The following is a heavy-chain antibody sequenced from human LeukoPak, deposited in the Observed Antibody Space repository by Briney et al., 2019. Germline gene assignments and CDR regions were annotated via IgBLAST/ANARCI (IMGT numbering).Heavy chain of an antibody. CDR3: AKARTGSSSTSLGY. CDR2: ISGSGGST. V-gene: IGHV3-23*01. Sequence: GGSLRLSCAASGFTFSSYAMSWVRQAPGKGLEWVSAISGSGGSTYYADSVKGRFTISRDNSKNTLYLQMNSLRAEDTAVYYCAKARTGSSSTSLGYWGQGTLVIVSS. D-gene: IGHD6-6*01. J-gene: IGHJ4*02. CDR1: GFTFSSYA.